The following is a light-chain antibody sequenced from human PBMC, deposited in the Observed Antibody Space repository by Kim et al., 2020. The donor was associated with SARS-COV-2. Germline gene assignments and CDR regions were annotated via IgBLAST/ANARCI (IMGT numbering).Light chain of an antibody. J-gene: IGLJ3*02. Sequence: QSALTQPRSVSGSPGQSVTISCTGTSTDVGAYNHVSWYQQHPGKAPTVIIYDVNKRPSGVPDRFSGSKSGNTAYLTISGLQAEDDTDYHYCAHAGRYSWVFGGGTQLTVL. CDR1: STDVGAYNH. CDR2: DVN. V-gene: IGLV2-11*01. CDR3: CAHAGRYSWV.